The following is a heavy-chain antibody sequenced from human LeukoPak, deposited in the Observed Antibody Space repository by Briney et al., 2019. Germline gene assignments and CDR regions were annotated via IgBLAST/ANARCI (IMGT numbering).Heavy chain of an antibody. V-gene: IGHV3-30-3*01. D-gene: IGHD3-10*01. CDR3: ARETGIEGGIDY. CDR2: ISYDGSNK. J-gene: IGHJ4*02. Sequence: PGGSLRLSCAASGFTFSSYAIHWVRQAPGKGLEWVAVISYDGSNKYYADSVKGRFTISRDNSKNTLYLQMNSLRAEDTAVYYCARETGIEGGIDYWGQGTLVTVSS. CDR1: GFTFSSYA.